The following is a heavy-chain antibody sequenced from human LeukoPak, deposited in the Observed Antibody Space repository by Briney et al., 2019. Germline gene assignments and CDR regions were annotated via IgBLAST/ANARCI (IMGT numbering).Heavy chain of an antibody. CDR1: GGSISTYH. J-gene: IGHJ4*02. Sequence: SETLSLTCSVSGGSISTYHWNWIRKPPGKGLEWIGYMQSTGNSKYSPSLKSRVAIFVDTSKNQVVLNLNSVTAAGTAVYYCARDKQHSYGRYFDHWGQGMLVTVSS. V-gene: IGHV4-59*01. CDR2: MQSTGNS. CDR3: ARDKQHSYGRYFDH. D-gene: IGHD5-18*01.